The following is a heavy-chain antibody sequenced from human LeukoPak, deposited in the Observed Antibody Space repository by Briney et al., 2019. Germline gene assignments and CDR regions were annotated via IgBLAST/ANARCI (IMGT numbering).Heavy chain of an antibody. J-gene: IGHJ4*02. CDR2: VIRDGSFT. CDR3: VRDGDDFNFDY. CDR1: AFTFRSYW. Sequence: GGYLRLSGAASAFTFRSYWMHWVRQAPGKGLEWVSRVIRDGSFTNYADSVKGRFTISRDNAKNTLYLQMSSLRAEDTAVYFCVRDGDDFNFDYWGQGSLVTVSS. D-gene: IGHD5-24*01. V-gene: IGHV3-74*01.